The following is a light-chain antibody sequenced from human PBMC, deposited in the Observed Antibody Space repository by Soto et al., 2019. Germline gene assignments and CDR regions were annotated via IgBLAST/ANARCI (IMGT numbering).Light chain of an antibody. CDR1: QSVSSSY. V-gene: IGKV3-20*01. CDR2: GTS. J-gene: IGKJ1*01. Sequence: EIVLTQCPGTLALSPGERATLSCRASQSVSSSYLAWYQQKPGQAPRLLIYGTSNRATGIPDRISGSRSGTEFTLTISSLQSEDFGVYYCQQFEDWPTFGQGTKVDIK. CDR3: QQFEDWPT.